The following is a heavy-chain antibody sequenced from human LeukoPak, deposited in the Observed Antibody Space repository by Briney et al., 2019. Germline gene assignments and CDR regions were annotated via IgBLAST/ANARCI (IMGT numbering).Heavy chain of an antibody. V-gene: IGHV3-30-3*01. CDR1: GFTFSSYA. D-gene: IGHD5-18*01. CDR3: AKAREQGSYGASMDV. J-gene: IGHJ6*02. Sequence: GGSLRLSCAASGFTFSSYAMHWVRQAPGKGLEWVAVISYDGSNKYYADSVKGRFTISRDNSKNTLYLQMNSLRAEDTAVYYCAKAREQGSYGASMDVWGQGTTVTVSS. CDR2: ISYDGSNK.